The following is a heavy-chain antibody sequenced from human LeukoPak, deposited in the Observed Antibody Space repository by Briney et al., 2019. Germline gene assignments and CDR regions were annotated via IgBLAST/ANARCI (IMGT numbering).Heavy chain of an antibody. V-gene: IGHV4-59*12. Sequence: SETLSLTCTVSGGSISSYYWSWIRQPPGKGLEWIGYIYYSGSTNYNPSLKSRVAISVDTSKNQFSLKLSSVTAADTAVYYCARVERSHYYYYMDVWGKGTTVTVSS. CDR3: ARVERSHYYYYMDV. CDR1: GGSISSYY. D-gene: IGHD1-1*01. CDR2: IYYSGST. J-gene: IGHJ6*03.